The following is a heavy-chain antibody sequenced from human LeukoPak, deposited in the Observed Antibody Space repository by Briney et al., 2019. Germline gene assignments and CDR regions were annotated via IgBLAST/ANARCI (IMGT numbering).Heavy chain of an antibody. J-gene: IGHJ4*02. CDR2: INVGNGNT. D-gene: IGHD4-23*01. CDR1: GYTFTSYA. V-gene: IGHV1-3*01. Sequence: ASVKVSCKASGYTFTSYAMHWVRQAPGQRLECMGWINVGNGNTKYSQKFQGRVTITRDTSASTAYMELSSLRSEDTAIYYCARDYSGNSFFDYWGQGTLVTVSS. CDR3: ARDYSGNSFFDY.